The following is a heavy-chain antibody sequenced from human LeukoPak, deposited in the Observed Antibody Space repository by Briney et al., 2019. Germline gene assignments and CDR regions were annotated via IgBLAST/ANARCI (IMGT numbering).Heavy chain of an antibody. D-gene: IGHD3-22*01. J-gene: IGHJ4*02. Sequence: GGSLRLTCAASGFTFSDYYMGWIRQAPGKGLEWVSYISSSGSTIYYADSVKGRFTISRDNAKNSLYLQMNSLRAEDTAVYYCARDYYDSSGYYYFDYWGQGTLVTVSS. CDR3: ARDYYDSSGYYYFDY. V-gene: IGHV3-11*04. CDR2: ISSSGSTI. CDR1: GFTFSDYY.